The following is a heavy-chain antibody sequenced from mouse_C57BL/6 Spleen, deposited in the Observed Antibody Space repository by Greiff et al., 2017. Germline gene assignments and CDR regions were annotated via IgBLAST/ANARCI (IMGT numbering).Heavy chain of an antibody. J-gene: IGHJ2*01. D-gene: IGHD3-2*02. V-gene: IGHV1-55*01. CDR1: GYTFTSYW. Sequence: QVQLQQPGAELVKPGASVKMSCKASGYTFTSYWITWVKQRPGQGLEWIGDIYPGSGSTNYNEKFKSKATLTVDTSSSTAYMQLSSLTSEDSAVYYWARTGTAQATDYFDYWGQGTTLTVSS. CDR3: ARTGTAQATDYFDY. CDR2: IYPGSGST.